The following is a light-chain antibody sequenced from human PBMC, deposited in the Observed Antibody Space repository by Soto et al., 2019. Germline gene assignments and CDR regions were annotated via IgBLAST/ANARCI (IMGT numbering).Light chain of an antibody. CDR1: QSVSSGH. CDR2: GAS. CDR3: QQYGHSLWT. J-gene: IGKJ1*01. Sequence: DIVLTQSPGTLSLSPGERASLSCRASQSVSSGHLAWYQQKPGQAPRLLIYGASSRATGIPYRFSGSGSGTDFTLTISRLEPEDYAVYYCQQYGHSLWTFGQGTKVDIK. V-gene: IGKV3-20*01.